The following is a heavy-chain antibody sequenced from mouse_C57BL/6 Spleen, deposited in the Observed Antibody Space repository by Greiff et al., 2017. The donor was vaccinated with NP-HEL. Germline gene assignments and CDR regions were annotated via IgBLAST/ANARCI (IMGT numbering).Heavy chain of an antibody. CDR3: AREDYSSSWFAY. CDR2: INPSTGGT. CDR1: GYSFTGYY. J-gene: IGHJ3*01. D-gene: IGHD2-12*01. V-gene: IGHV1-42*01. Sequence: EVQLHQSGPELVKPGASVKISCKASGYSFTGYYMNWVKQSPEKSLEWIGEINPSTGGTTYNQKFKAKATLTVDKSSSTAYMQLKSLTSEDSAVYYCAREDYSSSWFAYWGQGTLVTVSA.